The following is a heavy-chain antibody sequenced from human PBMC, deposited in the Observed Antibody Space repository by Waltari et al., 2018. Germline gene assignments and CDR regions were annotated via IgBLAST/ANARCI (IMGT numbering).Heavy chain of an antibody. CDR1: GGGFSSYA. Sequence: QVQLVQSGAEVKKPVSSVKVSCKASGGGFSSYAVNWVRQAPGQGLEWMGRIIPFFGTTDYAPKFHGRVTITADEVTRSAYMELSSLRSEDTAVYYCARSRGTSVGMDVWGQGTTVIVSS. CDR2: IIPFFGTT. V-gene: IGHV1-69*01. CDR3: ARSRGTSVGMDV. J-gene: IGHJ6*02. D-gene: IGHD3-10*01.